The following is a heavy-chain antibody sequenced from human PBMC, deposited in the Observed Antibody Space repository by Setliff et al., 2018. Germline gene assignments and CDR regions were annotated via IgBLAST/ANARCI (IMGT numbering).Heavy chain of an antibody. V-gene: IGHV4-31*03. D-gene: IGHD3-3*01. CDR1: GGSISSGGYY. Sequence: PSETLSLTCTVSGGSISSGGYYWSWIRQHPGKGLEWIGYIYYSGSTYYNPSLKSRVTISVDTSKNQFSLKLSSVTAADTAVYYCAGDKRQYNFWSGYYGSWGNYFDYWGQGTLVTVSS. J-gene: IGHJ4*02. CDR2: IYYSGST. CDR3: AGDKRQYNFWSGYYGSWGNYFDY.